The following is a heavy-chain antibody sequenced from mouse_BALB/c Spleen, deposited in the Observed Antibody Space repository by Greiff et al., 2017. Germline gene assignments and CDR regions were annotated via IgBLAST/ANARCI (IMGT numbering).Heavy chain of an antibody. CDR1: GYAFTNYL. Sequence: VQLQQSGAELVRPGTSVKVSCKASGYAFTNYLIEWVKQRPGQGLEWIGVINPGSGGTNYNEKFKGKATLTADKSSSTAYMQLSSLTSDDSAVYFCARSPYYGWFDYWGQGTTLTVSS. J-gene: IGHJ2*01. D-gene: IGHD1-2*01. CDR2: INPGSGGT. V-gene: IGHV1-54*01. CDR3: ARSPYYGWFDY.